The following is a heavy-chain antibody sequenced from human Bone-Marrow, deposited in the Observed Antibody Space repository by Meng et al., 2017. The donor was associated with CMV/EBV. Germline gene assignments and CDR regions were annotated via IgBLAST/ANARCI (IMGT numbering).Heavy chain of an antibody. CDR1: GESFSGYY. Sequence: SETLSLTCAVYGESFSGYYWRWIRQPPGKGLEWIGEINHSGSTNYNPSLKSRVTISVDTSKNQFSLKLTSVTAADTAAYYCARGHCRSTSCYTSYYYGMDVWGQGTTVTVSS. V-gene: IGHV4-34*01. J-gene: IGHJ6*02. D-gene: IGHD2-2*02. CDR2: INHSGST. CDR3: ARGHCRSTSCYTSYYYGMDV.